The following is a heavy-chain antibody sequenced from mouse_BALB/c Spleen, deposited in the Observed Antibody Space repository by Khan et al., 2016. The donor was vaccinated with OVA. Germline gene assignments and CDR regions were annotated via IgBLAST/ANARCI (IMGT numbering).Heavy chain of an antibody. CDR2: IYWDDEK. V-gene: IGHV8-12*01. CDR1: GFSLSTSGMG. D-gene: IGHD2-2*01. Sequence: QVTLKESGPGILQSSQTLSLTCSFSGFSLSTSGMGVSWIRQPSGKGLEWLAHIYWDDEKRYNPSLKSRLTISKDTSRNQVFLRITSVDTADTATYYCVRNSYAYDPWLAYGGQGTLVTVSS. J-gene: IGHJ3*01. CDR3: VRNSYAYDPWLAY.